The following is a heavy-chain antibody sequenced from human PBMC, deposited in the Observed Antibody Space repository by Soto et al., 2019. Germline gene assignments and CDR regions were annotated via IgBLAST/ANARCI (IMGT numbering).Heavy chain of an antibody. CDR2: IYSGGST. D-gene: IGHD4-17*01. CDR3: ASSPDDYGDYDYSYYGMDV. CDR1: GFTVSSNY. V-gene: IGHV3-53*04. J-gene: IGHJ6*02. Sequence: GGSLRLSCAASGFTVSSNYMSWVRQAPGKGLEWVSVIYSGGSTYYADSVKGRFTISRHNSKNTLYLQMNSLRAEDKAVYYCASSPDDYGDYDYSYYGMDVWGQGTTVTVSS.